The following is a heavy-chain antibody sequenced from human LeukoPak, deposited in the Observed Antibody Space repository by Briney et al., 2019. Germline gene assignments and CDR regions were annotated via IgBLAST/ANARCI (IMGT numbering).Heavy chain of an antibody. J-gene: IGHJ3*02. V-gene: IGHV1-46*01. D-gene: IGHD3-22*01. Sequence: ASVKVSCKASGYTFTSYYMHWVRQAPGQGLEWMGIINPSGGSTSYAQKFQGRVTMTRDMSTSTDYMELSSLRSEDTAVYYCARGQYYYDSSGYHDAFDIWGQGTMVTVSS. CDR2: INPSGGST. CDR3: ARGQYYYDSSGYHDAFDI. CDR1: GYTFTSYY.